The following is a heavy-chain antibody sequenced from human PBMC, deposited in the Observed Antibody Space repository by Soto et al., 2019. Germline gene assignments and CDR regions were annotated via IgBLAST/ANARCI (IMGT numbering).Heavy chain of an antibody. Sequence: SETLSLTCTVSGGSISSSSYYWGWIRQPPGKGLEWIGSIYYSGSTSYNSSLKSRVTISVDTSKNKFSLKLSSVTAADTAVYYFARVHCTRGCYHHFDYWGQGTLVTVSS. V-gene: IGHV4-39*07. J-gene: IGHJ4*02. D-gene: IGHD2-15*01. CDR3: ARVHCTRGCYHHFDY. CDR1: GGSISSSSYY. CDR2: IYYSGST.